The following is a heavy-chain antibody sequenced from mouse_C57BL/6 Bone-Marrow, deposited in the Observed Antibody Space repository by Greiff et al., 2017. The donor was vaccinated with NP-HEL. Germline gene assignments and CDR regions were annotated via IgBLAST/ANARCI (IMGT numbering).Heavy chain of an antibody. CDR2: IRLKSDNYAT. CDR3: TGDWAHFDY. D-gene: IGHD4-1*01. V-gene: IGHV6-3*01. CDR1: GFTFSNYW. J-gene: IGHJ2*01. Sequence: EVKLMESGGGLVQPGGSMKLSCVASGFTFSNYWMNWVRQSPEKGLEWVAQIRLKSDNYATHYAESVKGRFTISRDDSKSSVYLQMNNLRAEDTGIYYCTGDWAHFDYWGQGTTLTVSS.